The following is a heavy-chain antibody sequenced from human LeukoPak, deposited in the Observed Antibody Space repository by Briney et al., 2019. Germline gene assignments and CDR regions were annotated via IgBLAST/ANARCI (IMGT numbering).Heavy chain of an antibody. V-gene: IGHV3-74*01. J-gene: IGHJ3*02. CDR3: ARTYYDFWSGPDAFDI. CDR1: GFTFNNYW. Sequence: GGALRLSCAASGFTFNNYWMNWVRQAPPKGLVWVSRINIVGSSNNYVESVKGRFTISRGNAKNTLYLQMNSLRAEDTAVYYCARTYYDFWSGPDAFDIWGQGTMVTVST. D-gene: IGHD3-3*01. CDR2: INIVGSSN.